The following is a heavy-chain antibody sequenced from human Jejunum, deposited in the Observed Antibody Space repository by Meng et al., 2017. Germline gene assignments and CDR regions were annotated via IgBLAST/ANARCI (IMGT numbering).Heavy chain of an antibody. CDR3: ARDGDTYVGGYYFDY. J-gene: IGHJ4*02. V-gene: IGHV1-69*08. Sequence: QVQLVQSGAAVKKPGSSVKVSCKASGGTFSTYTINWVRQAPGQGLEWMGKIVPVLGLADYAQKFQGRVTITADRSTSTAYMELSSLRSEDTAMYYCARDGDTYVGGYYFDYWGQGTLVTVSS. CDR1: GGTFSTYT. CDR2: IVPVLGLA. D-gene: IGHD5-18*01.